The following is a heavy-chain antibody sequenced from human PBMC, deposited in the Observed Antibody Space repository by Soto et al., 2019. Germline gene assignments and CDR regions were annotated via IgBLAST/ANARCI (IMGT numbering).Heavy chain of an antibody. D-gene: IGHD3-22*01. CDR2: IYYSGST. J-gene: IGHJ6*03. CDR1: GDSISSSSYY. Sequence: SETLSLTCTVSGDSISSSSYYWGWIRQPPGKGLEWIGSIYYSGSTYYNPSLKSRVTISVDTSKNQFSLKLSSVTAADTAVYYCARSYYYDSSGYYYYYYYMDVWGKGTTVTVSS. CDR3: ARSYYYDSSGYYYYYYYMDV. V-gene: IGHV4-39*01.